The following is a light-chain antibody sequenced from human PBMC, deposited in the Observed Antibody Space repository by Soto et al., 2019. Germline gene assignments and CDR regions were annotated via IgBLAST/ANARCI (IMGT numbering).Light chain of an antibody. Sequence: QSVLTQPPSVSGTPGQRVNMSCSGSSSNIGSKSVSWYQHLPQTAPKLLIYSNNQRPSGVPGRFSGSKSGTSASLAISGLQSDDDTQYYCAAWDASLNVLVFGGGTKVTVL. V-gene: IGLV1-44*01. J-gene: IGLJ2*01. CDR1: SSNIGSKS. CDR3: AAWDASLNVLV. CDR2: SNN.